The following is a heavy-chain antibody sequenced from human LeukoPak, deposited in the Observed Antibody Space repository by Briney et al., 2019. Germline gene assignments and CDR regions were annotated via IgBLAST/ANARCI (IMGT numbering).Heavy chain of an antibody. CDR1: GGTFSSYA. D-gene: IGHD3-10*01. CDR3: ASSPARYPYGSGSFDY. Sequence: ASVKVSYKASGGTFSSYAISRVRQAPGQGLEWMGGIIPIFGTANYAQKFQGRVTITADESTSTAYMELSSLRSEDTAVYYCASSPARYPYGSGSFDYWGQGTLVTVSS. V-gene: IGHV1-69*13. J-gene: IGHJ4*02. CDR2: IIPIFGTA.